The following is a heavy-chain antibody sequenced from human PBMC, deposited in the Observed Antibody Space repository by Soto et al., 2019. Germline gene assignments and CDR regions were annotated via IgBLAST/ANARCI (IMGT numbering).Heavy chain of an antibody. J-gene: IGHJ4*02. CDR2: IRRYNGNT. CDR1: GYTFDTYG. D-gene: IGHD3-10*01. V-gene: IGHV1-18*01. Sequence: QGQLVQSGAEVKKPGASVKVSCKASGYTFDTYGISWVRQAPGQGLEWMGWIRRYNGNTNYAQKFQGRVTVTTDTSTSTAYMELRTLTSDDTAVYYCARDRGGSGSYSFDYWGQGSLVIVSS. CDR3: ARDRGGSGSYSFDY.